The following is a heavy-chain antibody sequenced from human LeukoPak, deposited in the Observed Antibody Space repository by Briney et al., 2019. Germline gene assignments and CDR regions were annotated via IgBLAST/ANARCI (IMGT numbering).Heavy chain of an antibody. J-gene: IGHJ4*02. V-gene: IGHV3-7*02. CDR2: VRQDGIEK. D-gene: IGHD6-13*01. CDR3: ARGGVAAAWDY. CDR1: GFTFSRFW. Sequence: GGSLRLSCAASGFTFSRFWTTWVRQAPGKGLEWVANVRQDGIEKTFADSVRGRFTISRDNAKNSVFLHMSSLRAEDTAVYYCARGGVAAAWDYWGQGTQVTVSS.